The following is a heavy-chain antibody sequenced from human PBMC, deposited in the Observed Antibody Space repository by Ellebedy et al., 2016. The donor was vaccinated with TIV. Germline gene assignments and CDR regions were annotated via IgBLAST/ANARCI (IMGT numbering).Heavy chain of an antibody. J-gene: IGHJ4*02. V-gene: IGHV5-10-1*01. CDR2: IDPSDSYP. D-gene: IGHD3-10*01. CDR1: GYSFTSYW. Sequence: PGGSLRLSCKGSGYSFTSYWISWVRQMPGTGLESVGMIDPSDSYPNYSPSFQGHVTISADKSISTAYLQWSSLKASDTAMYYCARHCLGSTPDYWGQGTLVTVSS. CDR3: ARHCLGSTPDY.